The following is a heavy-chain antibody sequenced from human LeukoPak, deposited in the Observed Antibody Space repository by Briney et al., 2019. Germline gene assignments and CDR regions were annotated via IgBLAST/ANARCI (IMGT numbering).Heavy chain of an antibody. CDR2: ISPTDSDT. D-gene: IGHD1-26*01. V-gene: IGHV5-51*01. Sequence: GESLKISCKGSGYIFTTYWIGWVRQMPGKGLEWMGIISPTDSDTRYSPSFQGQVTISADKSISTAYLQWSSLRASDTAMYYCARQGIGPSLDYWGQGALVTVSS. J-gene: IGHJ4*02. CDR1: GYIFTTYW. CDR3: ARQGIGPSLDY.